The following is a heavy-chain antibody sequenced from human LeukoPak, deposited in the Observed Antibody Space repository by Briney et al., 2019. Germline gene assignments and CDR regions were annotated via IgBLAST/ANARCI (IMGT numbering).Heavy chain of an antibody. CDR2: ISGSGGST. D-gene: IGHD4-23*01. V-gene: IGHV3-23*01. CDR1: GFTFSSYA. CDR3: AKDSVVTRYYYYYYYMDV. J-gene: IGHJ6*03. Sequence: GGSLTLSCAASGFTFSSYAMSWVRQAPGKGLEWVSAISGSGGSTYYTASVKGRFTISRDNSKNTLYLQMSSLRAEDTAVYYCAKDSVVTRYYYYYYYMDVWGKGTTVTVSS.